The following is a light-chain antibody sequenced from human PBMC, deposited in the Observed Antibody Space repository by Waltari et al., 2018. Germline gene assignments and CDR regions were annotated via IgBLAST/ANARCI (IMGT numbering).Light chain of an antibody. V-gene: IGKV1-39*01. CDR2: AAS. Sequence: DIQMTQSPSSLSASVGDRVTITCRASQSISSYLNWYQQKPGKAPKLLIYAASSLQSGVPSRFSGSGSVTDFTLTISSLQPEDFATYYCQQSYSTPPRLTFGGGTKVEIK. J-gene: IGKJ4*01. CDR1: QSISSY. CDR3: QQSYSTPPRLT.